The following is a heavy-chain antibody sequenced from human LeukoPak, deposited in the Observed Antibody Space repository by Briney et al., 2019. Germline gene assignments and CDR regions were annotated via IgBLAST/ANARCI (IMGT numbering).Heavy chain of an antibody. CDR2: IWYDGSNK. Sequence: GSLRLSCAASGFTFSSFGMQWVRQAPGKGLEWVAVIWYDGSNKYYADSVKGRLTVSRDNSKNTLYLQMNSLRAEDTAVYYCAKESGYCSSTSCFADAFDIWGQGTMVTVSS. D-gene: IGHD2-2*01. CDR3: AKESGYCSSTSCFADAFDI. J-gene: IGHJ3*02. CDR1: GFTFSSFG. V-gene: IGHV3-33*06.